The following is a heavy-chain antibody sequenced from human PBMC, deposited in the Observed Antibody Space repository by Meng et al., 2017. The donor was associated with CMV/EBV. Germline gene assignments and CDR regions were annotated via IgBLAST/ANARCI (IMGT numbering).Heavy chain of an antibody. D-gene: IGHD3-16*01. CDR2: ISAYNGNT. V-gene: IGHV1-18*01. J-gene: IGHJ5*02. CDR3: ARVGGGNWFDP. Sequence: QGKLVQPGAEVKKPVYLFEVCCQAFGYTVTCYGNSWVSQAPGQVLEWMGWISAYNGNTNYAQKLQGRVTMTTDTSTSTAYMELRSLRSDDTAVYYWARVGGGNWFDPWGQGTLVTVSS. CDR1: GYTVTCYG.